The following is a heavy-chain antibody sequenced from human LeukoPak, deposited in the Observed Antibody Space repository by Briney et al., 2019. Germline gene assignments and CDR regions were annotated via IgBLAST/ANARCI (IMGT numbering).Heavy chain of an antibody. Sequence: GGSLRLSCSASGFTFSYYAMHWVRQAPGKGLEYVSAISSNGGSTYYADSVKGRFTISRDNSKNTVLLQMSSLRTEDTAVFYCVKDHCSGGSCYGFDIWGQGTVVTVSS. CDR3: VKDHCSGGSCYGFDI. J-gene: IGHJ3*02. D-gene: IGHD2-15*01. CDR1: GFTFSYYA. CDR2: ISSNGGST. V-gene: IGHV3-64D*06.